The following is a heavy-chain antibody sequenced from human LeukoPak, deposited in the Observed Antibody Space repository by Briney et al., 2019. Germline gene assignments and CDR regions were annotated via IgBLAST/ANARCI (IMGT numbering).Heavy chain of an antibody. CDR1: GFTFSSYT. D-gene: IGHD5-12*01. CDR3: AKGSGYEHNYYYYYMDV. Sequence: GGSLRLSCAASGFTFSSYTMNWVRQPPGKGLEWVAFIRYDGSHKYYADSVKGRFTISRDNSKNTLYLQMNSLRAEDTAVYYCAKGSGYEHNYYYYYMDVWGKGTTVTISS. J-gene: IGHJ6*03. CDR2: IRYDGSHK. V-gene: IGHV3-30*02.